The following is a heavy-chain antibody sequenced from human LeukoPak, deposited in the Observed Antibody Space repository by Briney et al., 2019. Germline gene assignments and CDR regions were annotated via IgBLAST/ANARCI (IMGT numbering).Heavy chain of an antibody. J-gene: IGHJ4*02. V-gene: IGHV3-48*04. D-gene: IGHD3-10*01. CDR2: ISSSRSNTM. CDR3: ARDLYFYGSGNYVPGFPDY. Sequence: PGGSLRLSCAASGFTFSTYTMNWVRQAPGKGLEWVSYISSSRSNTMYYADSVKGRFTISRDDAKNSLYLQMNSLRAEDTAVYYCARDLYFYGSGNYVPGFPDYWGQGTLVTVSS. CDR1: GFTFSTYT.